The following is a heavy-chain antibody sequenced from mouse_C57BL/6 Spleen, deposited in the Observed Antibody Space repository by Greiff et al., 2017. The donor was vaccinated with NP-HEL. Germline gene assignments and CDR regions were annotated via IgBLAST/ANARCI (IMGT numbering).Heavy chain of an antibody. D-gene: IGHD2-3*01. J-gene: IGHJ3*01. CDR3: AREDDGYLGTIFAY. Sequence: VQLQQPGAELVKPGASVKLSCKASGYTFTSYWMHWVKQRPGQGLEWIGMIHPNSGSTNYNEKFKSKATLTVDKSSSTAYMQLSSLTSEDSAVYYCAREDDGYLGTIFAYWGQGTLVTVSA. V-gene: IGHV1-64*01. CDR1: GYTFTSYW. CDR2: IHPNSGST.